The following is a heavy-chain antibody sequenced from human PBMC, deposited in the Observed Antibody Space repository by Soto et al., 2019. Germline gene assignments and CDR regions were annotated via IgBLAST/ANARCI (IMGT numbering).Heavy chain of an antibody. J-gene: IGHJ6*02. V-gene: IGHV3-64D*08. D-gene: IGHD4-4*01. CDR1: GFSFGNYA. Sequence: EVQLVESGGGLVQPGGSLRLSCSASGFSFGNYAMHWVRQAPGKGLEYVSVISSNGGSTHHADSVKGRFTISRDNSKNTLYLQMSSLTAEDTAMYYCAKDQAHSSTWYVAGMDVWGQGTKVTVSS. CDR3: AKDQAHSSTWYVAGMDV. CDR2: ISSNGGST.